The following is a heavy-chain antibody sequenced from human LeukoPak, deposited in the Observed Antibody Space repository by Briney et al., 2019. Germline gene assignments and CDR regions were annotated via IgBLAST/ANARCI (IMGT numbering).Heavy chain of an antibody. D-gene: IGHD2-2*01. V-gene: IGHV3-9*01. CDR1: GFTFEDYA. Sequence: GGSLRLSCAASGFTFEDYAMHWVRQAPGKGLEWVSGISWNSGSIGYADSVKGRFTISRDNAKNSLYLQMNSLRAEDTALYYCAKEGGRCSSTSCYRAAHWFDPWGQGTLVTVSS. CDR2: ISWNSGSI. J-gene: IGHJ5*02. CDR3: AKEGGRCSSTSCYRAAHWFDP.